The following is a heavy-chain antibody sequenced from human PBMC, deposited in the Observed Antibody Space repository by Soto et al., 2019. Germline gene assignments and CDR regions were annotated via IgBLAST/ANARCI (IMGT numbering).Heavy chain of an antibody. D-gene: IGHD6-13*01. V-gene: IGHV3-73*01. Sequence: GGSLRLSCAASGFTFSGSAMHWVRQASGKGLEWVGRIRSKANSYATAYAASVKGRFTISRDDSKNTAYLPMNSLKTEDTAVYYCTRQEGSSWYYYGMDVWGQGTTVTVSS. CDR2: IRSKANSYAT. J-gene: IGHJ6*02. CDR3: TRQEGSSWYYYGMDV. CDR1: GFTFSGSA.